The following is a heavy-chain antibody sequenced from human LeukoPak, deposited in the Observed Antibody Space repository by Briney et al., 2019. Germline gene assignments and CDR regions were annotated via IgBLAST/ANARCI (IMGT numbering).Heavy chain of an antibody. J-gene: IGHJ4*02. CDR3: ARATNYDSGLTRNFDY. D-gene: IGHD3-10*01. CDR1: GFTFSSYS. CDR2: INGGGGSI. Sequence: GGSLRLSCAASGFTFSSYSMNWVRQAPGKGLEWVSYINGGGGSIYYADSVKGRFTISRDNAKNSLNLQMNSLRDEDTAVYYCARATNYDSGLTRNFDYWGQGTLVTVSS. V-gene: IGHV3-48*02.